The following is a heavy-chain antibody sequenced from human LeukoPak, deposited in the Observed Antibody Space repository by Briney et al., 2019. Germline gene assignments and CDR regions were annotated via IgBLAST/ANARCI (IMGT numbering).Heavy chain of an antibody. V-gene: IGHV4-34*01. CDR2: INHSGST. J-gene: IGHJ5*02. Sequence: KPSETLSLTCAVYGGSFSGYYWGWIRQPPGKGLEWIGEINHSGSTNYNPSLKSRVTISVDTSKNQFSLKLSSVTAADTAVYYCAVGLRIAVAGTASNWFDPWGRGTPVTVSS. D-gene: IGHD6-19*01. CDR3: AVGLRIAVAGTASNWFDP. CDR1: GGSFSGYY.